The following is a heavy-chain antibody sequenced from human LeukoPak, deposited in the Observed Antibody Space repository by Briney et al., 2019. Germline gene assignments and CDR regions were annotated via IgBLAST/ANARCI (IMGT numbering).Heavy chain of an antibody. D-gene: IGHD3-22*01. Sequence: SETLSLTWTVSGGSISSYYWSWIRQPAGKGLEWIGRIYTSGSTNYNPSLKSRVTISVDTSKNQFSLKLSSVTAADTAVYYCARENSSGYHNWFDPWGQGTLVTVSS. CDR3: ARENSSGYHNWFDP. V-gene: IGHV4-4*07. CDR2: IYTSGST. CDR1: GGSISSYY. J-gene: IGHJ5*02.